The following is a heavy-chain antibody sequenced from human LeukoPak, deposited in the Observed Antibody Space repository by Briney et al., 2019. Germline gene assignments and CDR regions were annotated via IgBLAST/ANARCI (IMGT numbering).Heavy chain of an antibody. Sequence: GSLRLSCAASGFTFSSYGMHWVRQAPGKGLEWVAVIWYDGSNKYYADSVKGRFTISRDNSKNTLYLQMNSLRAEDTAVYYCARDYGSGSYALDYWGQGTLVTVSS. CDR2: IWYDGSNK. J-gene: IGHJ4*02. D-gene: IGHD3-10*01. CDR1: GFTFSSYG. CDR3: ARDYGSGSYALDY. V-gene: IGHV3-33*01.